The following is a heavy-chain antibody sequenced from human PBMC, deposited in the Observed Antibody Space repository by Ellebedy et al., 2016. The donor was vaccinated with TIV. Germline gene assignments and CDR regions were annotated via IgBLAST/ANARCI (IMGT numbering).Heavy chain of an antibody. V-gene: IGHV3-11*04. CDR3: AREGGGSGYYREVY. CDR1: GFTFSDYY. Sequence: GESLKISXAASGFTFSDYYMSWIRQAPGKGLEWVSYISSSGSTIYYADSVEGRFTISRDNAKNSLYLQMNSLRAEDTAVYYCAREGGGSGYYREVYWGQGTLVTVSS. CDR2: ISSSGSTI. D-gene: IGHD3-22*01. J-gene: IGHJ4*02.